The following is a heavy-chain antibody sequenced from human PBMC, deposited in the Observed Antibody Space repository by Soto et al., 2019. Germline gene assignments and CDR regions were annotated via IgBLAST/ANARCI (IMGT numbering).Heavy chain of an antibody. CDR2: ISGSGTTT. CDR3: AKQGALRPSDHFYELDV. V-gene: IGHV3-23*01. J-gene: IGHJ6*02. CDR1: GFTFESCA. Sequence: LRLSCAASGFTFESCAMSWVRQAPGKGLEWVSSISGSGTTTYYAESVKGRFSVSRDNSGDTLYLQVNSLGADDTAVYFCAKQGALRPSDHFYELDVWVQGTTVTVSS. D-gene: IGHD5-12*01.